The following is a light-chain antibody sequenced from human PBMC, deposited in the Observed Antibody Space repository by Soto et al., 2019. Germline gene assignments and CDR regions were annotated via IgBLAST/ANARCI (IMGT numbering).Light chain of an antibody. CDR1: QSLTSSF. Sequence: EVGLSMSPGPLSLSPGERATLSCTASQSLTSSFLAWYQQKPGQAPRLFISGVSSRATGIPDRFSGRESRTDFTLPRCRQEREDVLLYYWQLSASPPPMFRQGTKVDI. J-gene: IGKJ1*01. V-gene: IGKV3-20*01. CDR2: GVS. CDR3: QLSASPPPM.